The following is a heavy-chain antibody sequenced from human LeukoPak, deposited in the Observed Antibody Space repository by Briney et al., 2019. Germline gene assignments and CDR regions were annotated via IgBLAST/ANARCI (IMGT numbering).Heavy chain of an antibody. Sequence: RSSETLSLTCTVSGDSVGSYYYSWLRQSAGKGLEWIGRLYNSDTNYNPSLTSRVTMSVDTSKNQFSLKLSSVTAADTAVYYCARGRRGYSYAPFDYWGQGTLVTVSS. J-gene: IGHJ4*02. CDR1: GDSVGSYY. V-gene: IGHV4-4*07. CDR2: LYNSDT. D-gene: IGHD5-18*01. CDR3: ARGRRGYSYAPFDY.